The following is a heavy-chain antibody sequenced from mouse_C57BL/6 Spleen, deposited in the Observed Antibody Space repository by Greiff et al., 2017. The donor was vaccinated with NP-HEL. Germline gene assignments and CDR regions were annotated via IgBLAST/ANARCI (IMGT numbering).Heavy chain of an antibody. CDR3: ARSDPSTGPFDY. D-gene: IGHD4-1*02. CDR1: GYTFTSYW. Sequence: QVQLQQPGAELVKPGASVKLSCKASGYTFTSYWMHWVKQRPGQGLEWIGMIHPNSGSTNYNEKFKSKATLTVDKSSSTAYMQLSSLTSEDSAVYYCARSDPSTGPFDYWGQGTTLTVSS. J-gene: IGHJ2*01. CDR2: IHPNSGST. V-gene: IGHV1-64*01.